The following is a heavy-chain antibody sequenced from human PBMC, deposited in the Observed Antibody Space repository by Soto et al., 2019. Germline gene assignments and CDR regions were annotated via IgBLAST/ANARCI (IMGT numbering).Heavy chain of an antibody. CDR2: INSDGSST. Sequence: GSLRLSCAASGFSLSPYWMHWVRQAPGKGLVWVSRINSDGSSTSYADSVKGRFTISRDNAKNTLYLQMNSLRAEDTAVYYCARVGPSIAARPNYYYGMDVWGQGTTVTVSS. V-gene: IGHV3-74*01. J-gene: IGHJ6*02. CDR1: GFSLSPYW. CDR3: ARVGPSIAARPNYYYGMDV. D-gene: IGHD6-6*01.